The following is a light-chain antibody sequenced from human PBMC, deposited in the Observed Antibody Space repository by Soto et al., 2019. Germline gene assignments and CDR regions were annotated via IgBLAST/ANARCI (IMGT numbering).Light chain of an antibody. CDR1: SSNIGNNY. CDR3: GTWDSSLSALYV. V-gene: IGLV1-51*02. Sequence: QSVLTQPPSVSAAPGQKVTISCSGSSSNIGNNYVSWYQQLPGTAPKLLIYENNKRPSGIPDRFSGSKSGTSATLGVTGLQTGDEADYCCGTWDSSLSALYVFGTGTKLTVL. J-gene: IGLJ1*01. CDR2: ENN.